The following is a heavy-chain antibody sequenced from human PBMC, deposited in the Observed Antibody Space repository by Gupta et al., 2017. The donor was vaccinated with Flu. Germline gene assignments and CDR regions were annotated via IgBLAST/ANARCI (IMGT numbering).Heavy chain of an antibody. J-gene: IGHJ4*02. CDR2: IIPIFGTA. D-gene: IGHD1-1*01. CDR1: GGTFSSYA. V-gene: IGHV1-69*01. Sequence: QVQLVQSGAEVKKPGSSVKVSCKASGGTFSSYAISWVRQAPGQGLEWMGGIIPIFGTANYAQKFQGRVTITADESTSTAYMELSSLRSEETAVYYCARDSPARGNDGWTRNHFDYGGQGTLVTVSS. CDR3: ARDSPARGNDGWTRNHFDY.